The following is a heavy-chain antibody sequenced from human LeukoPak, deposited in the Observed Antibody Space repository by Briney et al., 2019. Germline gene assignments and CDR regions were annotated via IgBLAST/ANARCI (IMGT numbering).Heavy chain of an antibody. D-gene: IGHD1-14*01. CDR1: GYTFTNFY. J-gene: IGHJ3*02. V-gene: IGHV1-46*01. CDR2: INPTTGST. CDR3: ARDLNPQSIGMRAFDI. Sequence: ASVRVSCKASGYTFTNFYLHWVRQAPGQGLEWMGIINPTTGSTTYAQKLQGRVTMTRDMSTSTVYMELSSLRSEDTAVYFCARDLNPQSIGMRAFDIWGQGTMVTASS.